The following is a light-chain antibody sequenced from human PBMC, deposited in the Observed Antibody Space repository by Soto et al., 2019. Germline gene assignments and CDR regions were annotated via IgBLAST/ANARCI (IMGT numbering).Light chain of an antibody. Sequence: QSVLTQPPSVSAAPGQKGTISCSGSSSNIGESYVSWYQHLPGTAPKLLIYDNNKRPSGIPDRFSGSSSGTSATLGITGLQTGDEADYYCGTWDSSLSTGIFGGGTKLTVL. CDR3: GTWDSSLSTGI. V-gene: IGLV1-51*01. CDR1: SSNIGESY. J-gene: IGLJ2*01. CDR2: DNN.